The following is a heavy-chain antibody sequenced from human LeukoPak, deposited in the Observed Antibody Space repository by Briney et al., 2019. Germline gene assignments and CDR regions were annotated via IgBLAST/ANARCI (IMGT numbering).Heavy chain of an antibody. Sequence: ASVKVSCKASGGTFSSYAISWVRQAPGQGLEWMGGIIPIFGTANYAQKFQGRVTITADESTSTAYMELSSLRSEDTAVYYCARRSPYSYGYYYYYYMDVWGKGTTVTVSS. J-gene: IGHJ6*03. CDR2: IIPIFGTA. CDR3: ARRSPYSYGYYYYYYMDV. V-gene: IGHV1-69*13. CDR1: GGTFSSYA. D-gene: IGHD5-18*01.